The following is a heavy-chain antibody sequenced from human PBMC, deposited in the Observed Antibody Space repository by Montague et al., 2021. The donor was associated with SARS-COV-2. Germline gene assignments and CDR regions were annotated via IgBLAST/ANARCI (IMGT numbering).Heavy chain of an antibody. CDR1: GGSISSGGYY. CDR3: AREKRHYCSSTSCYDNYYYYYGMDV. CDR2: IYYSGST. J-gene: IGHJ6*02. D-gene: IGHD2-2*01. Sequence: TLSLTCTVSGGSISSGGYYWSWIRQHPGKGLEWIGYIYYSGSTCYNPSLKSRVTISVDTSKNQFSLKLSSVTAADTAVYYCAREKRHYCSSTSCYDNYYYYYGMDVWGQGTTVTVSS. V-gene: IGHV4-31*03.